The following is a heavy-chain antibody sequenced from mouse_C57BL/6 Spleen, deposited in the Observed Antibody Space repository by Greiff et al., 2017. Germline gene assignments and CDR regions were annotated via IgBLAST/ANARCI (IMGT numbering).Heavy chain of an antibody. CDR1: GYTFTSYW. CDR3: ARSNYYGSSRYFDV. J-gene: IGHJ1*03. D-gene: IGHD1-1*01. Sequence: QVQLQQPGTELVKPGASVKLSCKASGYTFTSYWMHWVKQRPGQGLEWIGNINPSNGGTNYNEKFKSKATLTVDKSSSTAYMQRSSLTSEDSAVYYCARSNYYGSSRYFDVWGTGTTVTVSS. V-gene: IGHV1-53*01. CDR2: INPSNGGT.